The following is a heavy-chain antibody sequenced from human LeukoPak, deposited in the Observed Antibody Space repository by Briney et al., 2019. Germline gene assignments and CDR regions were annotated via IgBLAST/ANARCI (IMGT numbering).Heavy chain of an antibody. CDR2: IYVGNGNT. D-gene: IGHD6-19*01. V-gene: IGHV1-3*01. J-gene: IGHJ4*02. CDR3: ARGEQWLVSSFDY. CDR1: GYTFSSYA. Sequence: ASVKVSCKASGYTFSSYAIHWVRQAPGQRPEWMGWIYVGNGNTKYSQKFQDRVTITRDTSASTVYMELTSLRSEDTAVYSCARGEQWLVSSFDYWGQGTLVTVFS.